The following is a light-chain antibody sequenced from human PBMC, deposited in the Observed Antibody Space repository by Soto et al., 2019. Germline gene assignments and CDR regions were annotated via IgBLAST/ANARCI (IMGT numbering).Light chain of an antibody. Sequence: QSALTQPASVSGSRGQSITVSCTGTSSDVGGYNYVSWYQQHPGKAPKLMIYDVSNRPSGVSNRFSGSKSGNTASLTISGLQAEDEADYYCGAYTTSITLVFGGGTQLTVL. J-gene: IGLJ2*01. V-gene: IGLV2-14*01. CDR3: GAYTTSITLV. CDR1: SSDVGGYNY. CDR2: DVS.